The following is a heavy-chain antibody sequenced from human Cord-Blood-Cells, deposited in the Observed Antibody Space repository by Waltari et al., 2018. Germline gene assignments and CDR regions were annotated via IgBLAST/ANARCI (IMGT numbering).Heavy chain of an antibody. J-gene: IGHJ4*02. D-gene: IGHD5-12*01. CDR1: GGSISSSSYY. CDR3: ARHTRGYSGYAFDY. V-gene: IGHV4-39*01. Sequence: QLQLQESGPGLVKPSETLSLPCTVSGGSISSSSYYWGWLRQPPGKGLEWIGSIYYSGSTYYNPSLKSRVTISVDTSKNQFSLKLSSVTAADTAVYYCARHTRGYSGYAFDYWGQGTLVTVSS. CDR2: IYYSGST.